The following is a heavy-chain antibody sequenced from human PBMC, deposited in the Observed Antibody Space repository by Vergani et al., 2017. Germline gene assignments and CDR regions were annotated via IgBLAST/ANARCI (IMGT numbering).Heavy chain of an antibody. V-gene: IGHV1-18*01. J-gene: IGHJ6*02. CDR2: ISAYNGNT. Sequence: QVQLVQSGAEVKKPGASVKVSCKASGYTFTSYGISWVRQAPGQGLEWMGWISAYNGNTNYAQKLQGRVTMTTDTSTSTAYMELRSLRSDDTAVYYCARDRRGVAATRYYYYYGMDVWGQGTTVTVSS. CDR1: GYTFTSYG. D-gene: IGHD2-15*01. CDR3: ARDRRGVAATRYYYYYGMDV.